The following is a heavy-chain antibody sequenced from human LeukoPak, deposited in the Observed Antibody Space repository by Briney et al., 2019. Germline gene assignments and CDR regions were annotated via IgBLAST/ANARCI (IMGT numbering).Heavy chain of an antibody. Sequence: GRSLRLSCAASGFTFSSYGMHWVRRAPGKGLEWVAVISYDGSNKYYADSVKGRFTISRDNSKNTLYLQMNSLRAEDTAVYYCAKGNDDSSSWSYFDYWGQGTLVTVSS. CDR2: ISYDGSNK. J-gene: IGHJ4*02. CDR1: GFTFSSYG. CDR3: AKGNDDSSSWSYFDY. D-gene: IGHD3-22*01. V-gene: IGHV3-30*18.